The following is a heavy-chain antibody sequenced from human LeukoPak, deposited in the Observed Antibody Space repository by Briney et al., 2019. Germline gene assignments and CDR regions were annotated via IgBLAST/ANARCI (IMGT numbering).Heavy chain of an antibody. V-gene: IGHV3-23*01. D-gene: IGHD4-23*01. J-gene: IGHJ4*02. CDR1: GFTFSSYA. Sequence: GGSLRFSFAASGFTFSSYAMSWVPQAPGKGLKWVSAISGSGGSTYYADSVKGRFTISRDNSKNTLYLQMNSLRAEDTAVYYCAILLSPAYYGGNFFDYWGQGTLVTVSS. CDR3: AILLSPAYYGGNFFDY. CDR2: ISGSGGST.